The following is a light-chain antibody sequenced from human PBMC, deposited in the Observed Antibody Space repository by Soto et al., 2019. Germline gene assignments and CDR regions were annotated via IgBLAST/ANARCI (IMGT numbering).Light chain of an antibody. CDR2: EAT. Sequence: QSALTQPASVSGSPGQSITISCAGTRSDNGASNSVSWYQHLPGRSPTLIIYEATNRPSGVSERFSGSKAGDTASLTISGLQAADEADYFCKSYAGSNTYVFGSGTKVTVL. V-gene: IGLV2-14*01. J-gene: IGLJ1*01. CDR1: RSDNGASNS. CDR3: KSYAGSNTYV.